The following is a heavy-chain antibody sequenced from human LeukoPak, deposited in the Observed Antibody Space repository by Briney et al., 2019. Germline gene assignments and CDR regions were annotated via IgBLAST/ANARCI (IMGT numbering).Heavy chain of an antibody. D-gene: IGHD1-26*01. CDR1: GFTFSNYA. V-gene: IGHV3-30-3*01. CDR2: ISYDGSNK. J-gene: IGHJ4*02. CDR3: ARDQQGGGSYQVGPFDY. Sequence: GGSLRLSCAASGFTFSNYAMHWVRQAPGKGLEWGAVISYDGSNKYYADSVKGRFTISRDNSKNTLYLQMNSLRAEDTAVYYCARDQQGGGSYQVGPFDYWGQGTLVTVSS.